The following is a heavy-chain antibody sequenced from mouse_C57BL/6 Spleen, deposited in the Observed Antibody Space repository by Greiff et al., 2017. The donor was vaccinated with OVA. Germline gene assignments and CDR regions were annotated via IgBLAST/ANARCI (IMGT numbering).Heavy chain of an antibody. J-gene: IGHJ2*01. Sequence: VQRVESGAELVRPGASVTLSCKASGYTFTDYEMHWVKQTPVHGLEWIGAIDPETGGTAYNQKFKGKAILTADKSSSTAYMELRSLTSEDSAVYYCTRNGSPDYWGQGTTLTVSS. D-gene: IGHD1-1*01. CDR3: TRNGSPDY. V-gene: IGHV1-15*01. CDR2: IDPETGGT. CDR1: GYTFTDYE.